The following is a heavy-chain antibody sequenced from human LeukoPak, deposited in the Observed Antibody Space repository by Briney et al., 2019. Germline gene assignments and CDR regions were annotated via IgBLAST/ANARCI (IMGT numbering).Heavy chain of an antibody. J-gene: IGHJ6*03. CDR3: AKVAVLWFGELFRFYYYYYYYMDV. CDR2: INHSGST. Sequence: SETLSLTCAVYGGSFSGYYWSWIRQPPGKGLEWIGEINHSGSTNYNPSLKSRVTISVDTSKNQFSLKLSSVTAADTAVYYCAKVAVLWFGELFRFYYYYYYYMDVWGKGTTVTISS. V-gene: IGHV4-34*01. CDR1: GGSFSGYY. D-gene: IGHD3-10*01.